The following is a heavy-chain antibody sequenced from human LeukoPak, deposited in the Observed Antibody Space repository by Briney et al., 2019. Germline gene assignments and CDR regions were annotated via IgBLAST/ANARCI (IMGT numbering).Heavy chain of an antibody. CDR3: ARSDSSSLDY. J-gene: IGHJ4*02. Sequence: LETLSLTCTVSGGSISSYYWSWIRQPPGKGLEWIGYIYYSGSTNYNPSLKSRVTISVDTSKNQFSLKLSSVTAADTAVYYCARSDSSSLDYWGQGTLVTVSS. V-gene: IGHV4-59*01. CDR1: GGSISSYY. D-gene: IGHD6-6*01. CDR2: IYYSGST.